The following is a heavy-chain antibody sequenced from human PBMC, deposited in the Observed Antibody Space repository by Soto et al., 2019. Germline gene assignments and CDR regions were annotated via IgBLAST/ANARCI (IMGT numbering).Heavy chain of an antibody. D-gene: IGHD2-15*01. CDR1: GGSISSSSYY. CDR3: ARLILWWYHHSYFDY. CDR2: IYYSGST. J-gene: IGHJ4*02. Sequence: SETLSLTCTVSGGSISSSSYYWGWIRQPPGKGLEWIGSIYYSGSTYYNPSLKSRVTISVDTSKNQFSLKLSSVTAADTAVYYCARLILWWYHHSYFDYWGQGTLVTVSS. V-gene: IGHV4-39*01.